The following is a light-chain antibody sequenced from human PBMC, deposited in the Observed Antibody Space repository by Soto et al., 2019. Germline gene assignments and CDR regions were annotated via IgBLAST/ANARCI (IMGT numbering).Light chain of an antibody. Sequence: DIQMTQSPSTLSSSVGDRVTITCRGSQSISSWLAWYQQKLGRAPRLLIYDAYSLESGVPSRFSGSGSGTEFTLTISSLQPDDFATYYCQQYNSNSLLTFGGGTKVDIK. CDR1: QSISSW. CDR3: QQYNSNSLLT. J-gene: IGKJ4*01. V-gene: IGKV1-5*01. CDR2: DAY.